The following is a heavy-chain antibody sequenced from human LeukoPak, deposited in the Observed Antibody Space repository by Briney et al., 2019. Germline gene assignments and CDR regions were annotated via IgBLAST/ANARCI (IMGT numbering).Heavy chain of an antibody. CDR2: IHYSGST. J-gene: IGHJ4*02. D-gene: IGHD6-19*01. CDR1: GGTISSYY. CDR3: ARWYSSGWAFDY. V-gene: IGHV4-59*08. Sequence: SETLSLTCTVSGGTISSYYWNWIRQPPGKGLEWIGYIHYSGSTEYNPSLKSRVTISVDTSKNQFSLKLSSVTAADTAVYYCARWYSSGWAFDYWGQGTLVTVSS.